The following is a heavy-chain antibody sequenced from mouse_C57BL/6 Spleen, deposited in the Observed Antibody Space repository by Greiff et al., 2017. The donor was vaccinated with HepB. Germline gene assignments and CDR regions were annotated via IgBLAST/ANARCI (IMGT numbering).Heavy chain of an antibody. CDR1: GYTFTSYW. CDR2: IYPGSGST. V-gene: IGHV1-55*01. CDR3: ARRSLPGGFAY. Sequence: QVHVKQPGAELVKPGASVKMSCKASGYTFTSYWITWVKQRPGQGLEWIGDIYPGSGSTNYNEKFKSKATLTVDTSSSTAYMQLSSLTSEDSAVYYCARRSLPGGFAYWGQGTLVTVSA. D-gene: IGHD6-5*01. J-gene: IGHJ3*01.